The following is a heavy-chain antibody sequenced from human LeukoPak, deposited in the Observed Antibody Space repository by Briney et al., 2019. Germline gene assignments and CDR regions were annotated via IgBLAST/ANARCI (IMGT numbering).Heavy chain of an antibody. J-gene: IGHJ4*02. D-gene: IGHD6-19*01. CDR3: AREILAGTTNFDY. CDR1: GYTFTGQF. Sequence: ASVKVSCKASGYTFTGQFLHWVRQAPGQGLEWMGWINTKSGGTIYAQKFQGRVTMTRDTSISAAYMELSGLRADDTAMYYCAREILAGTTNFDYWGQGTLVTVSS. V-gene: IGHV1-2*02. CDR2: INTKSGGT.